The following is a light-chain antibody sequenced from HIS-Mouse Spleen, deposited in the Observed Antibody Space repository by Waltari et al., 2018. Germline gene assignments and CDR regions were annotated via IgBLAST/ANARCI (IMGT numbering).Light chain of an antibody. CDR1: NLGAKY. J-gene: IGLJ2*01. CDR2: QDS. Sequence: SYELTQPPSVSVSPSQTASITCSGANLGAKYACWYQQKPGQSPVLVIYQDSKRPSGIPERFSGSNSGNTATLTISGTQAMDEADYYCQAWDSSYSVFGGGTKLTVL. CDR3: QAWDSSYSV. V-gene: IGLV3-1*01.